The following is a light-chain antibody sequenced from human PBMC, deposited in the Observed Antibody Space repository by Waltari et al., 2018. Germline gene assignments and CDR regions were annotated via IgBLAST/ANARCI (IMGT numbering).Light chain of an antibody. Sequence: DIQMTQSPSTLSASVGDRVPITCRASQSMSSGLAWYQQKPGKAPKLLIYDASSLESGVPSRFSGSGSGTEFTLTISSLQPDDFATYYCQQYNSYSKTFGQGTKVEIK. CDR1: QSMSSG. CDR3: QQYNSYSKT. V-gene: IGKV1-5*01. CDR2: DAS. J-gene: IGKJ1*01.